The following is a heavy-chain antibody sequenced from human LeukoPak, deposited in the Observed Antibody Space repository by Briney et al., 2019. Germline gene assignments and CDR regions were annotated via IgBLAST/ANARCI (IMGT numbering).Heavy chain of an antibody. J-gene: IGHJ4*02. V-gene: IGHV4-59*08. CDR2: IYYSGST. D-gene: IGHD3-22*01. CDR3: ARKVVDYYDSSDYPYYFDY. CDR1: GGSISSYY. Sequence: SETLSLTCTVSGGSISSYYWSWIRQPPGKGLEWIGYIYYSGSTNYNPSLKSRVTISVDTSKNQFSLKLSSVTAADTAVYYCARKVVDYYDSSDYPYYFDYWGQGTLVTVSS.